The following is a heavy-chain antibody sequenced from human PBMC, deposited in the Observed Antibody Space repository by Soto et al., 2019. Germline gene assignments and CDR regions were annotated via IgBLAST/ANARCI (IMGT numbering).Heavy chain of an antibody. CDR1: GFTFSSYA. V-gene: IGHV3-23*01. D-gene: IGHD6-19*01. CDR3: AKDLIYGYNSGRPFDY. J-gene: IGHJ4*02. Sequence: EVQLLESGGGLVQPGGSLRLSCAASGFTFSSYAMSWVRQAPGKGLEWVSAIGGRGDSTYYADSVKGRFTISRDNSRDTLYLQMNSLRAEDTAVYYFAKDLIYGYNSGRPFDYWGQGTLVTVSS. CDR2: IGGRGDST.